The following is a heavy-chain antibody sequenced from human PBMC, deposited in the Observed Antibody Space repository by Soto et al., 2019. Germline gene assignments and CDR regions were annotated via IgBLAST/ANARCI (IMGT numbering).Heavy chain of an antibody. D-gene: IGHD3-3*01. CDR3: ARRHRTTIFGVVIRPAGYYYYYGMDV. J-gene: IGHJ6*02. CDR1: GFTFSSYA. CDR2: ISYDGSNK. V-gene: IGHV3-30-3*01. Sequence: PGGSLRLSCAASGFTFSSYAMHWVRQAPGKGLEWVAVISYDGSNKYYADSVKGRFTISRDNSKNTLYLQVNSLRAEDTAVYYCARRHRTTIFGVVIRPAGYYYYYGMDVWGQGTTVTVSS.